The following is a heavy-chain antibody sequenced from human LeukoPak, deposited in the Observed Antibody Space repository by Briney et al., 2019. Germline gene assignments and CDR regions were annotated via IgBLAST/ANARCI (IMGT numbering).Heavy chain of an antibody. Sequence: SVKVSCKASGGTFSSYTISWVRQAPGQGLEWMGGIIPIFGTANYAQKFQGRVTITTDESTSTAYMELSSLRSEDTAVYYCATELAYCGGDCYSGFDYWGQGTLVTVSS. CDR2: IIPIFGTA. CDR3: ATELAYCGGDCYSGFDY. D-gene: IGHD2-21*02. CDR1: GGTFSSYT. V-gene: IGHV1-69*05. J-gene: IGHJ4*02.